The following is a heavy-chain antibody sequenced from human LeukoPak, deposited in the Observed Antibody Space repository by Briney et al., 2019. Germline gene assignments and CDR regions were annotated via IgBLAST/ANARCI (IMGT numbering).Heavy chain of an antibody. D-gene: IGHD1-26*01. J-gene: IGHJ4*02. Sequence: SETLSLTCTVSGGSISSRSYYWGWIRQPPGKGLEWIGSIYYKGNTYLNPSLKSRVTISEDTSKNQFSLKLNSVTAADTAVYYCARAGESYYGGRTLDYWGQGTLVTVSS. V-gene: IGHV4-39*07. CDR3: ARAGESYYGGRTLDY. CDR2: IYYKGNT. CDR1: GGSISSRSYY.